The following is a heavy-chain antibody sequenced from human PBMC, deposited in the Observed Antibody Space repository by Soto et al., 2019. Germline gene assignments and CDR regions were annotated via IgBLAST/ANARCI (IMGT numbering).Heavy chain of an antibody. J-gene: IGHJ4*02. Sequence: PGGSLRLSCSASGFTFSSYAMHWVRQAPGKGLEYVSAISSNGGSTYYADSVKGRFTTSRDNSKNTLYLQMSSLRAEDTAVYYCVKIAVAARRGPFDYWGQGTLVTVSS. V-gene: IGHV3-64D*06. D-gene: IGHD6-6*01. CDR2: ISSNGGST. CDR3: VKIAVAARRGPFDY. CDR1: GFTFSSYA.